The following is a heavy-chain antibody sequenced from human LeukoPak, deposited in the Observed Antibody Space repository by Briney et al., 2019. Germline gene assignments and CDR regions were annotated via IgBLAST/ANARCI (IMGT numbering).Heavy chain of an antibody. CDR1: GFTFDDYA. J-gene: IGHJ5*02. D-gene: IGHD6-13*01. Sequence: PGGSLRLSCAASGFTFDDYAMHWVRQAPGKDLEWVSGMSWDSSSIGYADSVKGRFTMSRDNAKKSLYLQMNSLRVEDTALYYCAKAKGSSSWYDNWFDTWGQGTLVAVSS. CDR3: AKAKGSSSWYDNWFDT. CDR2: MSWDSSSI. V-gene: IGHV3-9*01.